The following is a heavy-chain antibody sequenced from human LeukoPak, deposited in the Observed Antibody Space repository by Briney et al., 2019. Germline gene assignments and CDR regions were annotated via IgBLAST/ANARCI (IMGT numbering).Heavy chain of an antibody. D-gene: IGHD3-22*01. CDR1: GGTFSSYA. CDR3: ARERVNYYDSSGYSDY. CDR2: IIPILGIA. Sequence: VASVKVSCKASGGTFSSYAISWVRQAPGQGLEWMGRIIPILGIANYAQKFQGRVTITADKSTSTAYMELSSLRSEDTAVYYCARERVNYYDSSGYSDYWGQGTLVTVSS. J-gene: IGHJ4*02. V-gene: IGHV1-69*04.